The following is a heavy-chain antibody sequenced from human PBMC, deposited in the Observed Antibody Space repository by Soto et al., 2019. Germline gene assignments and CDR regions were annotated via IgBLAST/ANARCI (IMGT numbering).Heavy chain of an antibody. CDR1: GFTFSSYD. CDR2: VSASGSTT. Sequence: GGSLRLSCAVSGFTFSSYDMSWVRQGPGKGLEWVSSVSASGSTTYYADSVQGRFTVSRDNSRTTLFLHMNSLRAEDTAVYYCASPYAISFHYWGQGALVTSPQ. CDR3: ASPYAISFHY. V-gene: IGHV3-23*01. D-gene: IGHD2-8*01. J-gene: IGHJ4*02.